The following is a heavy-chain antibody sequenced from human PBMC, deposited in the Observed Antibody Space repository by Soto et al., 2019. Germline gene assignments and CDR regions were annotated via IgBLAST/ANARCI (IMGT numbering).Heavy chain of an antibody. CDR3: ARAHPTTWSDY. V-gene: IGHV4-31*03. CDR2: IDYIGST. D-gene: IGHD4-17*01. Sequence: TLSLTCTVSGGSISTGGYYWSWIRQHPGKGLEWIGYIDYIGSTFYNPSLKSRLTISVDTSKNQFSLKLSSVTAADTAVYYCARAHPTTWSDYWGQGALVTVSS. J-gene: IGHJ4*02. CDR1: GGSISTGGYY.